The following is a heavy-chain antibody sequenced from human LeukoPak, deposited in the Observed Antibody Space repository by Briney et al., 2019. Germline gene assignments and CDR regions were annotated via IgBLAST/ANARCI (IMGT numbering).Heavy chain of an antibody. V-gene: IGHV1-18*01. Sequence: ASVKVSCKASGYTFTSYGISWVRQAPGQGLEWMGWISAYNGNTNYAQKLQGRVTMTTDKSTSTAYMELSSLRSEDTAVYYCARVGDYYDSSGYYSGGDAFDIWGQGTMVTVSS. CDR2: ISAYNGNT. J-gene: IGHJ3*02. CDR3: ARVGDYYDSSGYYSGGDAFDI. CDR1: GYTFTSYG. D-gene: IGHD3-22*01.